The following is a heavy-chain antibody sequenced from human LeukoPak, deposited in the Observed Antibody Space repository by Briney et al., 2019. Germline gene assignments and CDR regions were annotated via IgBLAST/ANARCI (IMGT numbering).Heavy chain of an antibody. CDR2: ISGSSKSI. CDR1: GFTFSTYS. CDR3: ARSNYYGSGSYYDY. V-gene: IGHV3-21*01. Sequence: GGSLRLSCAASGFTFSTYSMSWVRQAPGKGLEWVSSISGSSKSIYYADSVRGRFTISRDNAKNSLYLQMNSLRAEDTAVYYCARSNYYGSGSYYDYWGQGTLVTVSS. D-gene: IGHD3-10*01. J-gene: IGHJ4*02.